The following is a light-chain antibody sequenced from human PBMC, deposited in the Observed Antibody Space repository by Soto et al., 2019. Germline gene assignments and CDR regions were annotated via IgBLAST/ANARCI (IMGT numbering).Light chain of an antibody. J-gene: IGKJ1*01. Sequence: EIVMTQSPATLSVSPGERVTLSCRASQSVNSNLAWYQQKPGQAPRLLIYRASTRATGFPARFSGSGSGTDFTLTISGLQSEDFEVYYCQQYNDWPRTFGQGTKVDIK. V-gene: IGKV3-15*01. CDR3: QQYNDWPRT. CDR2: RAS. CDR1: QSVNSN.